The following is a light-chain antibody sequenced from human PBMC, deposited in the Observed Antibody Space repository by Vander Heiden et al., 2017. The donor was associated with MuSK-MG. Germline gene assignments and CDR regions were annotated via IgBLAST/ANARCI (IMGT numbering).Light chain of an antibody. J-gene: IGKJ3*01. CDR1: QSISSW. Sequence: DIQMTHSPSTLSASVGDRVTITCRASQSISSWLAWYQQKPGKAPKLLIYDASSLESGVPSRFSGSGSGTEFTLTISSLQPDDFATYYCQQENSYPLAFGHGTKVDIK. CDR2: DAS. CDR3: QQENSYPLA. V-gene: IGKV1-5*01.